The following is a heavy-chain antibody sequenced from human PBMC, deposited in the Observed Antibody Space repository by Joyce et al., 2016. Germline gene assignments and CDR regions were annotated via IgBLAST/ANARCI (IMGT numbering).Heavy chain of an antibody. CDR2: IYLGGST. Sequence: QVQLQESGSGLVKPSGTLSLTCAVSGGSISSAHWWSWVRQPPGKGLEWIGEIYLGGSTTYNPALMSRVTISVDKSKNQLSLKMNSVTAADTAVYYCARNGAYSQDSWGQGTLVTVSS. V-gene: IGHV4-4*02. D-gene: IGHD5-12*01. CDR1: GGSISSAHW. CDR3: ARNGAYSQDS. J-gene: IGHJ5*01.